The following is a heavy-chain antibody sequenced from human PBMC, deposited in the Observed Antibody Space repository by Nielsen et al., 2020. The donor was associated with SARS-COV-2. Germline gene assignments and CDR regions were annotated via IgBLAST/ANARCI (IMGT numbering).Heavy chain of an antibody. CDR3: ATPNSGSYYGYFDY. D-gene: IGHD1-26*01. V-gene: IGHV3-30*02. CDR1: GFTFSSYG. CDR2: IWYDGSNK. Sequence: GESLKISCAASGFTFSSYGMHWVRQAPGKGLEWVAVIWYDGSNKYYADSVKGRFTISRDNSKNTLHLQMNSLRAEDTAVYYCATPNSGSYYGYFDYWGQGTLVTVSS. J-gene: IGHJ4*02.